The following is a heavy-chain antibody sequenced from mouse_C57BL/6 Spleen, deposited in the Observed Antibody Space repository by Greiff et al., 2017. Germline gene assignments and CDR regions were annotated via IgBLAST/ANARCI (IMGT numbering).Heavy chain of an antibody. CDR1: GFTFSDFY. D-gene: IGHD3-3*01. CDR2: SRNKANDYTT. V-gene: IGHV7-1*01. CDR3: ARDGLGAMDY. Sequence: EVMLVESGGGLVQSGRSLRLSCATSGFTFSDFYMEWVRQAPGKGLEWIAASRNKANDYTTEYSAAVKGRFIVTRDTSQSILYLQMNALRAEDTDIYYCARDGLGAMDYWGQGTSVTVSS. J-gene: IGHJ4*01.